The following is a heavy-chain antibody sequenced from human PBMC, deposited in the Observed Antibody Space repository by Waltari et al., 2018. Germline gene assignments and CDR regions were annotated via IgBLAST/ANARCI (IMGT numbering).Heavy chain of an antibody. CDR3: AREGSSGWFFY. CDR2: ISPYNGNT. D-gene: IGHD6-19*01. CDR1: GYTFTNYG. Sequence: QVQLVQSGAEVKKPVASGKVSCKASGYTFTNYGLSWVRQAPGQGLEWMAWISPYNGNTKCAQEFQGRVTLTTDTSTSTVYMELRNLRSDDTALYYCAREGSSGWFFYWGQGTLVTVSS. V-gene: IGHV1-18*01. J-gene: IGHJ4*02.